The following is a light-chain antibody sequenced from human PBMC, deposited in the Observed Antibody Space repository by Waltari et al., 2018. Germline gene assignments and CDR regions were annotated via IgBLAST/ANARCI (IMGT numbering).Light chain of an antibody. CDR1: KLGDKY. V-gene: IGLV3-1*01. CDR3: QAWDSNTGV. J-gene: IGLJ1*01. Sequence: SYELTQPPSVSVSPGQTASIPCSGDKLGDKYACWYQQKPGQSPVMVIYQDSKRPSGIPGRFSGSNSGNTATLTISGTQAMDEADYYCQAWDSNTGVFGTGTKVTVL. CDR2: QDS.